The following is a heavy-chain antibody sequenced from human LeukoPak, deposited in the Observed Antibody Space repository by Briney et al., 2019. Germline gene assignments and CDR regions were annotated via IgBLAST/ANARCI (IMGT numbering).Heavy chain of an antibody. CDR1: GYTFTGYY. CDR3: ARGRFGEWDDWFDP. V-gene: IGHV1-2*02. D-gene: IGHD3-10*01. CDR2: INPNSGAT. Sequence: ASVKVSCNASGYTFTGYYIHWVRQAPGQGLEWMAWINPNSGATNYAQKFQGRVTMTRDTSISTAYMELSRLTSDDTAVYFCARGRFGEWDDWFDPWGQGTLVTVSS. J-gene: IGHJ5*02.